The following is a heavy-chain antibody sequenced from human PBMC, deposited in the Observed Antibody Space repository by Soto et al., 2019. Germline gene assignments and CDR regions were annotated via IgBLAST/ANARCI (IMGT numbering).Heavy chain of an antibody. V-gene: IGHV3-73*01. J-gene: IGHJ4*02. Sequence: PGGSLRLSCAASGFTFSGSAMHWVRQASGKGLEWVGRIRGKANNYATAYAASVKGRFTTSRDDSKNTAYLQMSSLKIEDTAVYYCTYFDAAAGVDYWGQGTLVTVSS. D-gene: IGHD3-9*01. CDR3: TYFDAAAGVDY. CDR1: GFTFSGSA. CDR2: IRGKANNYAT.